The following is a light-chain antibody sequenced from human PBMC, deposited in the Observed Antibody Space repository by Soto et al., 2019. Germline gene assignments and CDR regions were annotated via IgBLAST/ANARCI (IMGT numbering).Light chain of an antibody. Sequence: QSALTQPASVSGSPGQSITISCTGTSSDVGGYNFVSWYQQHPGKAPKLMIYDVSNRPSGVSNRFSGSKSGNTASLTSSGLQAEDEADYYCNSYTSRSPAIFGGGTKLTVL. CDR2: DVS. CDR3: NSYTSRSPAI. V-gene: IGLV2-14*03. CDR1: SSDVGGYNF. J-gene: IGLJ2*01.